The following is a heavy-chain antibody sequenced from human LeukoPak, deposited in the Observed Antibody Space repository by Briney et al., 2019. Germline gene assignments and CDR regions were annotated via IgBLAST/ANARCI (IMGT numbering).Heavy chain of an antibody. CDR1: GGSFSGYY. CDR2: INYSGST. CDR3: ARALSILRYFDWLYSNNWFDP. Sequence: SETLSLTCAVYGGSFSGYYWSWIRQPPGKGLEWIGEINYSGSTNYNPSLKSRVTISVDTSKNQFSLKLSSVTAADTAVYYCARALSILRYFDWLYSNNWFDPWGQGTLVTVSS. D-gene: IGHD3-9*01. J-gene: IGHJ5*02. V-gene: IGHV4-34*01.